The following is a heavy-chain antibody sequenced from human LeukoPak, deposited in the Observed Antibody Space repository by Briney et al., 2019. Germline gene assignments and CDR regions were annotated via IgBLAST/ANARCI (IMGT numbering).Heavy chain of an antibody. CDR2: ISGSGGST. Sequence: GASLRLSCAASGFTFSSYAMSWVRQAPGKGLEWVSAISGSGGSTYYADSVKGRFTISRDNSKNTLYLQMNSLRAEDTAIYYCAKRPAAVRGVIPYLDYWGQGTLVTVSS. J-gene: IGHJ4*02. CDR1: GFTFSSYA. D-gene: IGHD3-10*02. V-gene: IGHV3-23*01. CDR3: AKRPAAVRGVIPYLDY.